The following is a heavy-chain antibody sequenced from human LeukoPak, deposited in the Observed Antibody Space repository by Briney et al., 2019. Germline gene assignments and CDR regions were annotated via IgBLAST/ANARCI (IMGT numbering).Heavy chain of an antibody. D-gene: IGHD4-17*01. Sequence: SETLSLTCAIYGGSFSGYYWSWIRQPPGKGLEWIGEINHSGSTNYNPSLKSRVTISVDTSKNQFSLRLSSVTAADTAVYYCARGGGDDTDYWGQGTLVTVSS. CDR1: GGSFSGYY. CDR3: ARGGGDDTDY. J-gene: IGHJ4*02. CDR2: INHSGST. V-gene: IGHV4-34*01.